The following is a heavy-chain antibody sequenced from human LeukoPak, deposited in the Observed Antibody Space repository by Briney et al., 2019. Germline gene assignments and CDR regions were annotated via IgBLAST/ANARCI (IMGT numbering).Heavy chain of an antibody. Sequence: GGSLRLSCAASGFTFSSYAMSWVRQAPGKGLEWVAVISYDGSNKYYADSVKGRFTISRDNSKNTLYLQMNSLRAEDTAVYYCARDRAVATSHYFAYWGQGTLVTVSS. J-gene: IGHJ4*02. CDR1: GFTFSSYA. CDR2: ISYDGSNK. D-gene: IGHD5-12*01. CDR3: ARDRAVATSHYFAY. V-gene: IGHV3-30-3*01.